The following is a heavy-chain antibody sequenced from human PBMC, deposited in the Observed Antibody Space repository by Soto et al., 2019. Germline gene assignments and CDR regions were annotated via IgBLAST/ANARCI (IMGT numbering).Heavy chain of an antibody. CDR1: GFTFSSYA. J-gene: IGHJ5*02. CDR3: AKFTARGQDGSGSYYHS. Sequence: EVQLLESGGGLVQPGGSLRLSCAASGFTFSSYAMSWVRQAPGKGLEWVSAISGSGGSTYYADSVKGRFTISRDNSKNTLKLQMNSLRAEETAVYSCAKFTARGQDGSGSYYHSWGQGTLVTVSS. V-gene: IGHV3-23*01. D-gene: IGHD3-10*01. CDR2: ISGSGGST.